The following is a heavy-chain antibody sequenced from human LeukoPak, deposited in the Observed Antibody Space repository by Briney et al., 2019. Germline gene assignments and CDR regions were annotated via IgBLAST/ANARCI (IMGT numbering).Heavy chain of an antibody. Sequence: PGGSLRLSCAASGFTFSSYSMNWVRQAPGKGLEWVSSISSSSSYIYYADSVKGRFTISRDNAKNSLYVQMDSLRAEDTAVYYCAKAQIAISWFDPWGQGTLVTVSS. J-gene: IGHJ5*02. V-gene: IGHV3-21*04. CDR1: GFTFSSYS. D-gene: IGHD2-21*01. CDR2: ISSSSSYI. CDR3: AKAQIAISWFDP.